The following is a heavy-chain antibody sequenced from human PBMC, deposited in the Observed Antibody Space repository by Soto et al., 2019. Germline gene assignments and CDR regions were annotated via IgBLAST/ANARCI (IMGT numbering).Heavy chain of an antibody. CDR3: AKDTYSSSWYF. J-gene: IGHJ4*02. V-gene: IGHV3-23*01. CDR1: GFTFINYA. Sequence: GGSLRLSCAGSGFTFINYAMTWVRQAPGKGLEWVSSISNRGSDTYYVDSVRGRFTISRDNSKNTLYLQMNSLRAEDTAVYYCAKDTYSSSWYFWGQGTLVTVSS. D-gene: IGHD6-13*01. CDR2: ISNRGSDT.